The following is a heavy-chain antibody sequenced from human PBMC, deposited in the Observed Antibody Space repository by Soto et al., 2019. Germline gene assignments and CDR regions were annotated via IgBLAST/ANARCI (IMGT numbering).Heavy chain of an antibody. CDR3: ARSPDSSGYYPRRYYYGMDV. Sequence: SQTLSLTCAVYGGSFSGLYWSWIRQPPGKGLEWIGEINHSGSTNYNPSLKSRVTISVDTSKNQFSLKLSSVTAADTAVYYCARSPDSSGYYPRRYYYGMDVWGQGTTVTVSS. D-gene: IGHD3-22*01. CDR2: INHSGST. CDR1: GGSFSGLY. J-gene: IGHJ6*02. V-gene: IGHV4-34*01.